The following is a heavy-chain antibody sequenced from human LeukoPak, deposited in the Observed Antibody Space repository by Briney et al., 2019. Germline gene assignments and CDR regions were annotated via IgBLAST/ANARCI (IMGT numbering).Heavy chain of an antibody. J-gene: IGHJ3*02. Sequence: SETLSLTCAVYGGSFSGYYWSWIRQPPGKGLEWIGEINHSGSTNYNPSLKSRVTISVDTSKNQFSLKLSSVTAADTAVYYCARGRIAVARGAFDIWGQGQWSPSLQ. CDR2: INHSGST. CDR3: ARGRIAVARGAFDI. CDR1: GGSFSGYY. D-gene: IGHD6-19*01. V-gene: IGHV4-34*01.